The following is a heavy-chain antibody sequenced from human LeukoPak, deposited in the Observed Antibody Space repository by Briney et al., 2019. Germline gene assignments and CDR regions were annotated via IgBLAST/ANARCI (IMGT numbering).Heavy chain of an antibody. CDR3: TSGVTMVRGVILDY. D-gene: IGHD3-10*01. Sequence: GGSLRLSCTASGFTFGDYAMSWVRQAPGKGLEWVGFIRSKAYGGTTEYAASVKGRFTVSRDDSKSIAYLQMNSLKTEDTAVYYCTSGVTMVRGVILDYWGQGTLVTVSS. J-gene: IGHJ4*02. CDR2: IRSKAYGGTT. V-gene: IGHV3-49*04. CDR1: GFTFGDYA.